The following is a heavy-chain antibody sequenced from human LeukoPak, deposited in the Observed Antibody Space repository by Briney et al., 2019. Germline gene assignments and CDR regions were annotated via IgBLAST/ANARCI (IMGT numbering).Heavy chain of an antibody. CDR1: GGSFSGYY. CDR3: ARGGGYSGYDLAFY. V-gene: IGHV4-34*01. CDR2: INHSGST. D-gene: IGHD5-12*01. Sequence: SETLSLTCAVYGGSFSGYYWSWIRQPPGKGLEWIGEINHSGSTNYNPSLKSRVTIPVDTSKNQFSLKLSSVTAADTAVYYCARGGGYSGYDLAFYWGQGTLVTVSS. J-gene: IGHJ4*02.